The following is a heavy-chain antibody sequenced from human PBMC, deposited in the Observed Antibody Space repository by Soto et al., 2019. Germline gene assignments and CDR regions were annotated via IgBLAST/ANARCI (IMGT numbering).Heavy chain of an antibody. Sequence: PGGSLRLSCAASGFTFSSYAVHWVRQAPGKGLEWVAVISYDGSNKYYADSVKGRFTISRDNSKNTLYLQMNSLRAEDTAVYYCARLGGGIDYWGQGTLVTVSS. CDR1: GFTFSSYA. V-gene: IGHV3-30-3*01. CDR3: ARLGGGIDY. D-gene: IGHD2-15*01. CDR2: ISYDGSNK. J-gene: IGHJ4*02.